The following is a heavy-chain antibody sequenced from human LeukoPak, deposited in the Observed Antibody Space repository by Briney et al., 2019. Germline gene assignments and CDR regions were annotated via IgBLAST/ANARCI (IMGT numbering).Heavy chain of an antibody. Sequence: GASVKVSCKASGYTFTGYYMHWARQAPGQGLEWMGWINPNSGGTNYAQKFQGRVTMTRDTSISTAYMELSSLRSEDTAVYYCAREAGATTRAGDDAFDIWGQGTMVTVSS. CDR2: INPNSGGT. J-gene: IGHJ3*02. V-gene: IGHV1-2*02. D-gene: IGHD1-26*01. CDR1: GYTFTGYY. CDR3: AREAGATTRAGDDAFDI.